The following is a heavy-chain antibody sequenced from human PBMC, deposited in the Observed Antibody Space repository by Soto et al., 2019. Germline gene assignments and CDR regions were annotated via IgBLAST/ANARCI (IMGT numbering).Heavy chain of an antibody. J-gene: IGHJ4*02. Sequence: ESGPTLVNPTQTLTLTCTFSGFSLSTSGVGVGWIRQPPGKALEWLALIYWNDDKRYSPSLKSRLTITKDTSKNQVVLTMTNMDPVDTATYYCAHGHYDFWSGYSYPYYFDYWGQGTLVTVSS. CDR2: IYWNDDK. D-gene: IGHD3-3*01. V-gene: IGHV2-5*01. CDR3: AHGHYDFWSGYSYPYYFDY. CDR1: GFSLSTSGVG.